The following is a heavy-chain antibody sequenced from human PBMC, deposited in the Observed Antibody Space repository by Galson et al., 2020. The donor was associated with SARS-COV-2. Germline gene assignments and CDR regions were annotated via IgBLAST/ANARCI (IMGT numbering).Heavy chain of an antibody. CDR1: RYSFTNYR. CDR3: AGHGASSGWYEGIDY. D-gene: IGHD6-19*01. Sequence: GESLKISCKASRYSFTNYRIGRVRQMPGKGLERMGVIYPDDPYTIYSPAFPGQVTFSADKSITTAYLQWSGLKASDTAMYYCAGHGASSGWYEGIDYWGQGTLVAVSS. V-gene: IGHV5-51*01. J-gene: IGHJ4*02. CDR2: IYPDDPYT.